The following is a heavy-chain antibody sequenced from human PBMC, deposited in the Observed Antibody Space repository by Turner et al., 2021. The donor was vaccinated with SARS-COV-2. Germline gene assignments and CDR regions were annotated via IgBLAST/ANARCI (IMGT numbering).Heavy chain of an antibody. V-gene: IGHV3-13*01. J-gene: IGHJ3*02. CDR1: AFTFSSYD. Sequence: EVQPVESGGGWVEPGGSLRLHCAASAFTFSSYDIHWVRQATGKGLEWVSGCGTARDTHYPGSVKGRFTISREKAKNSLYLQLNSLRAGDTAVYYCARGRGYCSSTSCYTNDALDIWGQGTMVTISS. CDR3: ARGRGYCSSTSCYTNDALDI. D-gene: IGHD2-2*02. CDR2: CGTARDT.